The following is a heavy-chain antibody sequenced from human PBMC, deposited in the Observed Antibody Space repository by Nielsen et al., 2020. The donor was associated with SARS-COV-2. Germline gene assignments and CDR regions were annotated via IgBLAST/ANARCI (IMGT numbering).Heavy chain of an antibody. D-gene: IGHD3-10*01. Sequence: SETLSLTCTVSGGSISSGGYYWSWIRQHPGKGLEWIGYIYYSGSTNYNPSLKSRVTISVDTSKNQFSLKLSSVTAADTAVYYCARVKWFGELFPQRYYGMDVWGQGTTVTVSS. V-gene: IGHV4-31*03. J-gene: IGHJ6*02. CDR2: IYYSGST. CDR1: GGSISSGGYY. CDR3: ARVKWFGELFPQRYYGMDV.